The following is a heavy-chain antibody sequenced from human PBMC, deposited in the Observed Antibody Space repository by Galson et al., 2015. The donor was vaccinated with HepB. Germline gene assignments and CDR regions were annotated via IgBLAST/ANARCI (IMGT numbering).Heavy chain of an antibody. V-gene: IGHV4-59*01. CDR3: ARVRGAAAVGRLDY. J-gene: IGHJ4*02. Sequence: ETLSLTCTVSGGSISSYYWSWIRQPPGNGLEWIGYIYYSGSTNYNPSLKSRVTISVDTSKNQFSLKLSSVTAADTAVYYCARVRGAAAVGRLDYWGQGTLVTVSS. D-gene: IGHD6-13*01. CDR2: IYYSGST. CDR1: GGSISSYY.